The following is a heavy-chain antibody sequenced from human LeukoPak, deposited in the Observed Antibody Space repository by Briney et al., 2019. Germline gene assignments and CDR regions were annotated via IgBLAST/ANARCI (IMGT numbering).Heavy chain of an antibody. V-gene: IGHV3-23*01. CDR1: GFTFSSYA. D-gene: IGHD3-10*01. J-gene: IGHJ4*02. Sequence: GGSLRLSCAASGFTFSSYAMSWVRQAPGKGLEWVSAISGSGGSTYYADSVKGRFTISRDNSKNTLYLQMNSLRAEDTAVYYCANLWFGEIDYFDYWGQGTLVTVSS. CDR2: ISGSGGST. CDR3: ANLWFGEIDYFDY.